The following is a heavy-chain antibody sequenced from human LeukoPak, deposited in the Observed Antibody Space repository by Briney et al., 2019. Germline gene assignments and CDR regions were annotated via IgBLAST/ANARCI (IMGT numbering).Heavy chain of an antibody. CDR3: AREDSYITTVWWFDP. Sequence: ASVKVSCKASGYTFTSYAMHWVRQAPGQRLEWMGWINAGNGNTKYSQKFQGRVTITRDTSASTAYMELSSLRPEDTAVYYCAREDSYITTVWWFDPWGQGTLVTVSS. CDR2: INAGNGNT. V-gene: IGHV1-3*01. CDR1: GYTFTSYA. D-gene: IGHD4-17*01. J-gene: IGHJ5*02.